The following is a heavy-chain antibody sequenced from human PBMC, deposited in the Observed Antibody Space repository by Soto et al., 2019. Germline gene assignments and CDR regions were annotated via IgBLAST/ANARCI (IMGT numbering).Heavy chain of an antibody. CDR3: ARTVGAAYYFDF. CDR2: IYTSGST. CDR1: GDSMTKYY. Sequence: SETLSLTCTVPGDSMTKYYWSWIRQSAGKGLEWIGRIYTSGSTNYNPSLKSRVTMSIDTSNKHFSLSLKSVTAADTAVYYCARTVGAAYYFDFWGQGALVTVSS. D-gene: IGHD1-26*01. V-gene: IGHV4-4*07. J-gene: IGHJ4*02.